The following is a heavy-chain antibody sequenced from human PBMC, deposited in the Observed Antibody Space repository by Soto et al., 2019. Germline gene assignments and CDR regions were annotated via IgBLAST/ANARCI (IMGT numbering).Heavy chain of an antibody. Sequence: SVKVSCKASGGTFSSYAISWVRQAPGQGLEWMGGIIPIFGTANYAQKFQGRVTITADESTRTAYMELSSLRSEDTAVYYCARGYDFWSGYRYYFDYWGQGALVTVFS. D-gene: IGHD3-3*01. CDR2: IIPIFGTA. CDR1: GGTFSSYA. CDR3: ARGYDFWSGYRYYFDY. J-gene: IGHJ4*02. V-gene: IGHV1-69*13.